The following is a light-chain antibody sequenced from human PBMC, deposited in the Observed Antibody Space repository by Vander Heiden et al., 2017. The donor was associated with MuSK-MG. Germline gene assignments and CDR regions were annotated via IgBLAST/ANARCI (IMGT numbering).Light chain of an antibody. CDR1: QSISSY. V-gene: IGKV1-39*01. Sequence: DIQMTQSPSSLSASVGDRVTITCRASQSISSYLNWYQQKPGKAPKLLIYAASSFQSGVPSRFTGSGSGTDFTLTIIRLQPEDFATYYCQQSDGTPMTFGQWTKVEIK. J-gene: IGKJ1*01. CDR3: QQSDGTPMT. CDR2: AAS.